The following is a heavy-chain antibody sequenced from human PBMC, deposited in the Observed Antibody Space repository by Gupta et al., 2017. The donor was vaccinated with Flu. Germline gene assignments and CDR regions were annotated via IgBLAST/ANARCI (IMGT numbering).Heavy chain of an antibody. CDR3: ARVSTAMEDYYAMDV. J-gene: IGHJ6*02. CDR2: VNLSGST. D-gene: IGHD5-18*01. V-gene: IGHV4-34*01. Sequence: QVQLQQWGAGLLKPSETLSLTCTVYGGSFSVYYWSWIRQSPGKGLEWIGEVNLSGSTNYRPSLRSRVSIFLDTSKNQFSLNLSSVNAADTAVYYCARVSTAMEDYYAMDVWGQGTTVTVS. CDR1: GGSFSVYY.